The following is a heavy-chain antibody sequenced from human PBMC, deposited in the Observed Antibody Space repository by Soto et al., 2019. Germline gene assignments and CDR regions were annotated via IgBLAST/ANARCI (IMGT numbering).Heavy chain of an antibody. Sequence: QAQLVQSGAEMKKPGASVKVSCKASGYTLSNYGISWVRQAPGQGLEWMGRSSTYNGNAKYAKKFQGRVTMTTDTSTSTAYMALRSLRSDDTAVYYCVRDHHDFSSDYHYYHMDVWGKVTTVTVSS. D-gene: IGHD3-3*01. CDR2: SSTYNGNA. CDR3: VRDHHDFSSDYHYYHMDV. CDR1: GYTLSNYG. J-gene: IGHJ6*03. V-gene: IGHV1-18*01.